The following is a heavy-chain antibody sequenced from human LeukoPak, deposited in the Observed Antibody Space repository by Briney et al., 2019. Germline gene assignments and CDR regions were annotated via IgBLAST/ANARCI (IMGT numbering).Heavy chain of an antibody. CDR3: AREGSTYYYDSSGYPKGDYFDY. CDR2: IWYDGSNK. V-gene: IGHV3-33*08. CDR1: GFTFSNYG. J-gene: IGHJ4*02. D-gene: IGHD3-22*01. Sequence: AGGSLRLSCEASGFTFSNYGMHWVRQAPGKGLEWVAVIWYDGSNKYYADSVKGRFTISRDNSKNTLYLQMNSLRAEDTAVYYCAREGSTYYYDSSGYPKGDYFDYWGQGTLVTVSS.